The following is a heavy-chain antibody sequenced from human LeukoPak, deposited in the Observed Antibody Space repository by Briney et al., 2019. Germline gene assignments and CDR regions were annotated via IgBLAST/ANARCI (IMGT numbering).Heavy chain of an antibody. CDR2: IYHSGST. V-gene: IGHV4-39*01. CDR3: ACFDY. Sequence: SETLSLTCSVSGVSIRSSSYYWGWIRQPPGKGLEWIGTIYHSGSTYYNPSVKSRVTISVDTSQNQFSLNLRSVTAADTAIYYCACFDYWGQGTLVTVSS. J-gene: IGHJ4*02. CDR1: GVSIRSSSYY.